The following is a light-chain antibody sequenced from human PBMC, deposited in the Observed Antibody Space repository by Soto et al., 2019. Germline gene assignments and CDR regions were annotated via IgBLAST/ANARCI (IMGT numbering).Light chain of an antibody. CDR2: DNN. CDR3: GTWDSSLSAYV. CDR1: SSNIGNNY. V-gene: IGLV1-51*01. Sequence: QSVLTQPPSVSAAPGQKVTISFSGSSSNIGNNYVSWYQQLPGTAPKLLIYDNNKRPSGIPDRFSGSKSGTSATLGITGLQTGDYADYYCGTWDSSLSAYVFGTGTKVTVL. J-gene: IGLJ1*01.